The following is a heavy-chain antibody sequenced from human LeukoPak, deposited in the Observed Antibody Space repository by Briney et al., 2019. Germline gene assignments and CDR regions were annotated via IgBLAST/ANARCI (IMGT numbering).Heavy chain of an antibody. CDR1: GFTFSAYD. CDR3: ARPGYSSSWSAFDI. V-gene: IGHV3-48*03. Sequence: GGSLRLSCAASGFTFSAYDMNWVRQAPGKGLEWVSHITSSGSTIYYADSVKGRLTISRDNAKNSLYLQMNSLRAEDTAVYYCARPGYSSSWSAFDIWGQGTMVTVSS. J-gene: IGHJ3*02. D-gene: IGHD6-13*01. CDR2: ITSSGSTI.